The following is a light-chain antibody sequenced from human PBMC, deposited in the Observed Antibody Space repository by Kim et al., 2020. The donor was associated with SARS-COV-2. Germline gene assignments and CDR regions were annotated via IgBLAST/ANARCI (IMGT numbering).Light chain of an antibody. CDR1: QIVSSF. CDR2: GAS. V-gene: IGKV3-15*01. J-gene: IGKJ4*01. CDR3: QQHKSWPLT. Sequence: VSPGETATLSCRASQIVSSFLAWYQQKPGQAPRLVIYGASTRATGVPDRFSGSGSGTEFTLTISSLQSEDFAAYYCQQHKSWPLTFGGGTKVDIK.